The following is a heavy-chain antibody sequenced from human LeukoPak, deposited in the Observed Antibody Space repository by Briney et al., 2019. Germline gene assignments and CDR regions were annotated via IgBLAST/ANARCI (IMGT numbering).Heavy chain of an antibody. CDR3: ARVPEGLVESSFDY. D-gene: IGHD3/OR15-3a*01. CDR2: IYYSGST. Sequence: PSETLSLTCSVSGGSSSGYYCSWIRQPPGKGLEWIGYIYYSGSTNYNPSLKSRVTISVDTSKNQFSLKVSSVTAADTAVYYCARVPEGLVESSFDYWGRGTLVTVSS. V-gene: IGHV4-59*01. J-gene: IGHJ4*02. CDR1: GGSSSGYY.